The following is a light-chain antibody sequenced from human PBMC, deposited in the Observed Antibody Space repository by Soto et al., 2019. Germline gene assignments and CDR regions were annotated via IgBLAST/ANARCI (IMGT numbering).Light chain of an antibody. CDR3: QQFESSVT. J-gene: IGKJ1*01. Sequence: EIVLTQSPGSLSLSPGERATLSCRASQSVSSTFLAWYQQRPGQAPRLLMYGASSRATGIPERFSGSGSGTDFTLTISRLEPEDFGVYYCQQFESSVTFGQGTKVEIK. CDR1: QSVSSTF. V-gene: IGKV3-20*01. CDR2: GAS.